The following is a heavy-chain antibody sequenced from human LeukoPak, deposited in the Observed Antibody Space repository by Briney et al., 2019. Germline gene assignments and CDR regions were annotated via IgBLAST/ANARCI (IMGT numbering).Heavy chain of an antibody. CDR3: ARSVTGIAAAGTLGAFDI. Sequence: GGSLRLSCAASGFTFSSYAMSWVRQAPGKGLEWVSAISGSGGSTYYADSVKGRFTISRDNSKNTLYLQMNSLRAEDTAVYYCARSVTGIAAAGTLGAFDIWGQGTMVTVSS. D-gene: IGHD6-13*01. CDR1: GFTFSSYA. J-gene: IGHJ3*02. V-gene: IGHV3-23*01. CDR2: ISGSGGST.